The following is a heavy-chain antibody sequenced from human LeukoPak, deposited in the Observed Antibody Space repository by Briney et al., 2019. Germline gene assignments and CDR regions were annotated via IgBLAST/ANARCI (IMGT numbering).Heavy chain of an antibody. Sequence: GGSLRLSCAASGFTFSSYSMNWVRQAPGKGLEWGSYISSSSSNIYYADSVKGRFTISRDNAKNSLYLQMNSLRAEDTAVYYCARDGGIVVVPAATYFDYWGQGTLVTVSS. V-gene: IGHV3-48*01. CDR2: ISSSSSNI. CDR1: GFTFSSYS. D-gene: IGHD2-2*01. J-gene: IGHJ4*02. CDR3: ARDGGIVVVPAATYFDY.